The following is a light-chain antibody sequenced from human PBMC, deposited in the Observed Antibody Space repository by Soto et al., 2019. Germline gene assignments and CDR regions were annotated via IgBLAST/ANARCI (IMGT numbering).Light chain of an antibody. CDR2: SAS. CDR1: QSVSSSY. V-gene: IGKV3-20*01. J-gene: IGKJ4*01. CDR3: QQYGSSLLT. Sequence: EIVWTQSPGTLSLSPGERATLSCRASQSVSSSYLAWYQQKPGQAPRLLIYSASSRATGIPDRFSGSGSGTDFTITISILEPEDFAVYYCQQYGSSLLTFGGGTKVEIK.